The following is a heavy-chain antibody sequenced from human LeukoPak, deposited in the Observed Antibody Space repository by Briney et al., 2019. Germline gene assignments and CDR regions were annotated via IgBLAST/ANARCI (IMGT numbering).Heavy chain of an antibody. CDR3: ARGNHIYGDQSLDT. Sequence: GGSLRLSCVGSGFSFGAHAMHWVRQIPGKGLEWVAVTSFDSRSKHYADSVEGRYTISRDNPKKTLYLQMSDLREEDTAMYFCARGNHIYGDQSLDTWGQGTLLTVSS. CDR2: TSFDSRSK. D-gene: IGHD2-21*02. J-gene: IGHJ5*02. CDR1: GFSFGAHA. V-gene: IGHV3-30*04.